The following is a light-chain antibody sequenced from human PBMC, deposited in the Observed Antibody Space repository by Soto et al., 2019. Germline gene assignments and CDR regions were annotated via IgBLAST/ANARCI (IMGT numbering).Light chain of an antibody. CDR3: QQYGSSPT. J-gene: IGKJ4*01. CDR1: QSVRSSF. V-gene: IGKV3-20*01. CDR2: GAS. Sequence: EIVLTQSPGTLSLSPGERATLSCRASQSVRSSFLAWYQQKPGQAPRLLLYGASSRATGIPDRFSGSGSGTDFTLTISRLEPEDLEVYYCQQYGSSPTFGGGTKVEIK.